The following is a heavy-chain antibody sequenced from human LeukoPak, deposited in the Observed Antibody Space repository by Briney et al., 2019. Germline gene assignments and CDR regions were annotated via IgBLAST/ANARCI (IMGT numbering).Heavy chain of an antibody. V-gene: IGHV1-18*01. Sequence: ASVKVSCKASGYTSTSYGISWVRQAPGQGLEWMGWVSAYNGNTNYAQKLQDRVTMTTETSTSTAYMELRSLRSDDTVVYYCASNMRWLDAFDIWGQGTMVTVSS. J-gene: IGHJ3*02. CDR1: GYTSTSYG. CDR3: ASNMRWLDAFDI. D-gene: IGHD5-24*01. CDR2: VSAYNGNT.